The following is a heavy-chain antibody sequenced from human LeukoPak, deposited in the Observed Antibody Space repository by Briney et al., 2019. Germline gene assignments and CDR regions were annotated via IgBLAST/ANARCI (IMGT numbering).Heavy chain of an antibody. CDR3: TRLQGIAVAAAYYMDV. CDR2: ISGSGGST. V-gene: IGHV3-23*01. D-gene: IGHD6-19*01. Sequence: PGGSLRLSCAASGFTFSSYGMSWVRQAPGKGLEWVSAISGSGGSTYYADSVKGRFTISRDDSKNTAYLQMNSLKTEDTAVYYCTRLQGIAVAAAYYMDVWGKGTTVTVSS. J-gene: IGHJ6*03. CDR1: GFTFSSYG.